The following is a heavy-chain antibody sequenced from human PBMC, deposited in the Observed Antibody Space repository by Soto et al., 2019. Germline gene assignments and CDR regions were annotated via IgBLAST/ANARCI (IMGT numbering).Heavy chain of an antibody. CDR1: GGSISSSSYY. Sequence: PSETLSLTCTVSGGSISSSSYYWGWIRQPPGKGLEWIGSIYYSGSTNYNPSLKSRVTISVDTSKNQFSLKLSSVTAADTAVYYCATYYYYYGMDVWGQGTTVTVSS. CDR2: IYYSGST. J-gene: IGHJ6*02. V-gene: IGHV4-39*01. CDR3: ATYYYYYGMDV.